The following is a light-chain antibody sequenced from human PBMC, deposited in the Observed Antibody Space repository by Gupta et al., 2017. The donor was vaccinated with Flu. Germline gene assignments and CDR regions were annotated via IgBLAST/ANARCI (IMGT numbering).Light chain of an antibody. CDR2: RVS. V-gene: IGKV2-30*02. CDR1: QSLVHRNGNTY. Sequence: DVVMTQSPLSLPVTLGQPASISCRASQSLVHRNGNTYLTWFQQKPGQSPRRLIYRVSNRDSGVPDGFSGSGAGNDFTLKSSRGEDEDVGVYYGMQGKHWPTFGQGTXVEIK. CDR3: MQGKHWPT. J-gene: IGKJ1*01.